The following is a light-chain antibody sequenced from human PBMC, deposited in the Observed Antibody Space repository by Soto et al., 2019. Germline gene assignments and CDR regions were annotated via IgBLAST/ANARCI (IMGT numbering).Light chain of an antibody. V-gene: IGKV3-11*01. J-gene: IGKJ1*01. CDR3: QQRRNWTPWT. Sequence: EMVLTQSPATLSLSPGERATLACWASKSVSSYLAWYQQKPGQAPRLLIYDASNRATATPVRFSGSGSGTDFTLTISSLEPEDFAVSYCQQRRNWTPWTFGQGTKVDIK. CDR2: DAS. CDR1: KSVSSY.